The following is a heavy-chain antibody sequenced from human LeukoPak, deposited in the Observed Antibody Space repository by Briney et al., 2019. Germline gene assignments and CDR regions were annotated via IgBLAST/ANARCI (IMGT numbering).Heavy chain of an antibody. CDR3: ARHGEGTVLGYFDY. Sequence: PSETLSLTCTVSGGSISSGGYYWSWIRQPPGKGLEWIGYIYHSGSTYYNPSLKSRVTISVDTSKNQFSLKLSSVTAADTAVYYCARHGEGTVLGYFDYWGQGSLVTVSS. D-gene: IGHD2-8*02. CDR2: IYHSGST. CDR1: GGSISSGGYY. J-gene: IGHJ4*02. V-gene: IGHV4-30-2*01.